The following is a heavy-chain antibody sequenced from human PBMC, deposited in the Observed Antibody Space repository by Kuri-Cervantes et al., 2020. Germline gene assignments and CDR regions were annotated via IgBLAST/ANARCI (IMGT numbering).Heavy chain of an antibody. V-gene: IGHV3-30*14. CDR1: GFTFSSYA. J-gene: IGHJ4*02. D-gene: IGHD5-24*01. CDR3: ARGLEMATLTG. Sequence: GESLKISCAASGFTFSSYAMHWVRQAPGKGLEWVAVISYDGSNKYYADSVKSRFTISRDNSKNTLYLQMNSLRAEDTAVYYCARGLEMATLTGWGQGTLVTVSS. CDR2: ISYDGSNK.